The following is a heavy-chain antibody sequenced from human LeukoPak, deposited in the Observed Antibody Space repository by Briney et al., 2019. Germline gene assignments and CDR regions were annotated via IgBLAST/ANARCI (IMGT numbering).Heavy chain of an antibody. V-gene: IGHV3-48*01. CDR2: ISSSSSST. CDR3: ARDAASGNNWFDP. Sequence: GGSLRLSCAASGFTFSSYSMTWVRQAPGKGLEWVSYISSSSSSTYYADSVKGRFTISRDNTKKSLYLLMDSLRAEDTAVYYCARDAASGNNWFDPWGQGTLVTVSS. CDR1: GFTFSSYS. J-gene: IGHJ5*02. D-gene: IGHD3-3*01.